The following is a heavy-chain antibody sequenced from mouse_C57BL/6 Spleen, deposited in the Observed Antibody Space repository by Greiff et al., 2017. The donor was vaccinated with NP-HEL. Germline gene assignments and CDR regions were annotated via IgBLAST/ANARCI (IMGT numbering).Heavy chain of an antibody. CDR3: ARSSPYYSSDWYFDV. CDR1: GYTFTDYY. CDR2: INPNNGGT. D-gene: IGHD1-1*01. J-gene: IGHJ1*03. V-gene: IGHV1-26*01. Sequence: EVQLQQSGPELVKPGASVKISCKASGYTFTDYYMNWVKQSHGKSLEWIGDINPNNGGTSYNQKFKGKATLTVDKCSSTAYMELRSLTSEDSAVYYCARSSPYYSSDWYFDVWGTGTTVTVSS.